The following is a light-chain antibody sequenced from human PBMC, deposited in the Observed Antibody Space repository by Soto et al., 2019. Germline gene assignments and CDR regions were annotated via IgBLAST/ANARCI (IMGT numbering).Light chain of an antibody. CDR2: GAS. CDR3: QQYCSSPFT. J-gene: IGKJ3*01. Sequence: EIVLTQSPGTLSLSPGERATLSCRASQSVTSNYLAWYQQKPGQAPRLLIYGASRRATGIPDRFSGRGSGTDYTLTISRLEPEDFSVFYCQQYCSSPFTFGPGTKVDIK. CDR1: QSVTSNY. V-gene: IGKV3-20*01.